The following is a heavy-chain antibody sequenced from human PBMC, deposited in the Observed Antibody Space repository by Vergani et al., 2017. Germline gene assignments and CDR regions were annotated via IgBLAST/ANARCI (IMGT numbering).Heavy chain of an antibody. CDR3: ARVIAESDIYYYYYYMDV. J-gene: IGHJ6*03. D-gene: IGHD6-13*01. V-gene: IGHV1-69*01. Sequence: QGQLVQSGAEVKKPGSSLKFSCKAFGGPFSSYAISWVRQAPGQGLEWMGGFIPIFGTANYAQKFQGRVTITADESTSTAYMELRSLRSEDTAVYYCARVIAESDIYYYYYYMDVWGKGTTVTVSS. CDR1: GGPFSSYA. CDR2: FIPIFGTA.